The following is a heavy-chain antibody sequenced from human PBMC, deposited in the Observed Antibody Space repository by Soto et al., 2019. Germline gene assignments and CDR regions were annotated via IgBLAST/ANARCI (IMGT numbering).Heavy chain of an antibody. Sequence: EEQLVESGGGLVQPGGSLRLSCAASGFTFSISWMTWVRQAPGKGLEWVANINLDGSEKNYVDSVKGRFTISRDNAKDSLYLQVDSLRVEDKAAYYCVRGGGASDYWGLGTLVTVSS. CDR3: VRGGGASDY. CDR2: INLDGSEK. CDR1: GFTFSISW. D-gene: IGHD3-16*01. V-gene: IGHV3-7*05. J-gene: IGHJ4*02.